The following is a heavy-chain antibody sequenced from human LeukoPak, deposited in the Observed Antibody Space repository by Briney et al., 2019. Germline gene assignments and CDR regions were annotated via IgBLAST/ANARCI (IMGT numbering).Heavy chain of an antibody. V-gene: IGHV3-21*01. CDR2: ISSSSGYI. CDR3: ARDEAARPDGYFYYYYYMDV. D-gene: IGHD6-6*01. CDR1: GFTFSTYG. Sequence: GGSLRLSCAASGFTFSTYGINWVRQAPGKGLEWVSSISSSSGYIYYADSVKGRFTISRDNAKNSLYLQMNSLRAEDTAVCYCARDEAARPDGYFYYYYYMDVWGKGTTVTVSS. J-gene: IGHJ6*03.